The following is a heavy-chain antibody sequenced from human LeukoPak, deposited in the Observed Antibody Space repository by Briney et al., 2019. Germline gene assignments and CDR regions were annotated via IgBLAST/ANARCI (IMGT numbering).Heavy chain of an antibody. V-gene: IGHV4-61*02. CDR3: ARDRGYYDSSGYYVDYGMDV. J-gene: IGHJ6*02. CDR2: IYTSGST. CDR1: GGSISSGSYY. D-gene: IGHD3-22*01. Sequence: SQTLSLTCTVSGGSISSGSYYWSWIRQPAGKGLEWIGRIYTSGSTNYNPSLKSRVTISVDTSKNQFSLKLSSVTAADTAVYYCARDRGYYDSSGYYVDYGMDVWGQGTTVTVSS.